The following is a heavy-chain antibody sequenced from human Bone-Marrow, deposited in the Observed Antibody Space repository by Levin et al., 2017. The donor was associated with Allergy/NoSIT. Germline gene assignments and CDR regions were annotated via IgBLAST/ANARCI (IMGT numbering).Heavy chain of an antibody. D-gene: IGHD2-2*01. Sequence: PSETLSLTCTVSGGSIYTYNYYWGWIRQPPGKGLEWIGSIYYSGSTYQNPSLKSRLTISIDTSKNQFSLKLSSVTAAETALYYCARQVVPVPSGMWVPQEVDWFDPWGQGTLVTVSS. J-gene: IGHJ5*02. CDR2: IYYSGST. V-gene: IGHV4-39*01. CDR1: GGSIYTYNYY. CDR3: ARQVVPVPSGMWVPQEVDWFDP.